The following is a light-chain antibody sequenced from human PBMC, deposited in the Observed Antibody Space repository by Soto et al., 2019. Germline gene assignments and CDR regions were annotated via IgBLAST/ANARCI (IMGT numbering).Light chain of an antibody. CDR1: QSISSW. J-gene: IGKJ1*01. Sequence: LQMTPSPYTLSASVGDRATLTFRASQSISSWLAWYQQKPGKAPKLLIYDASSLESGVPSRFSGSGSGTEFTLTISSLQPDDFATYYCKQYNSYWTFGQGTKVDI. CDR3: KQYNSYWT. CDR2: DAS. V-gene: IGKV1-5*01.